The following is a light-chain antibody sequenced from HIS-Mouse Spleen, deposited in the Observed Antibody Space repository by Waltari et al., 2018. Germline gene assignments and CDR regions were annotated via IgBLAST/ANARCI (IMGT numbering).Light chain of an antibody. CDR1: SSDVGSYNL. V-gene: IGLV2-23*03. CDR2: EGS. Sequence: QSALTQPASVSGSPGQSITISCTGTSSDVGSYNLVSWYQQHPGKAPKHLIYEGSKRHSGVSNRFSGSKSGNTASLTISGLQAEDEADYYCCSYAGSSTFLYVFGTGTKVTVL. CDR3: CSYAGSSTFLYV. J-gene: IGLJ1*01.